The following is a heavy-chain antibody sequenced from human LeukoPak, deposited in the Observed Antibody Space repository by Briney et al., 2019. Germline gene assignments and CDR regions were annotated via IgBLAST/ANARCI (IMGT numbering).Heavy chain of an antibody. CDR2: IRNKAYGGTT. CDR1: GFTFGDYA. D-gene: IGHD6-13*01. Sequence: AGGSLRLSCAVSGFTFGDYAMSWVRQAPGKGLEWVGLIRNKAYGGTTEYAASVKGRFTISRDDSKSIAYLPMNSLKTEDTAVYYCTRGLAAAGDYWGQGTLVTVSS. J-gene: IGHJ4*02. CDR3: TRGLAAAGDY. V-gene: IGHV3-49*04.